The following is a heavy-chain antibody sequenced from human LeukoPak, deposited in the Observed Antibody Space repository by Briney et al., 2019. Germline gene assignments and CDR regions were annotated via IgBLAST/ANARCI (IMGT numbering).Heavy chain of an antibody. CDR2: INSDGSST. D-gene: IGHD2-21*02. CDR3: ARGPGEVTGESFDY. CDR1: GFTFSSYW. V-gene: IGHV3-74*01. J-gene: IGHJ4*02. Sequence: PGGSLRLSCAASGFTFSSYWMHWVRQAPGKGLVWVSRINSDGSSTSYADSVKGRFTISRDNSHTSLYLQMNSLRAEDTAVYYCARGPGEVTGESFDYWGQGTLVTVSS.